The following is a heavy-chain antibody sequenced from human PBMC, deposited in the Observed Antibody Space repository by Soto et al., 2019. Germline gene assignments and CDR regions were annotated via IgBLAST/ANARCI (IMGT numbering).Heavy chain of an antibody. CDR1: GFTFSNYE. Sequence: PGGSLRLSCAASGFTFSNYEMNWVRQAPGKGLEWVSYISNSGSINYADSVKGRFTISRDNAKNSLYLQMNSLRAEDTAVYYCARGIAVAGTWWFDSWGQGTLVSVSS. CDR2: ISNSGSI. CDR3: ARGIAVAGTWWFDS. D-gene: IGHD6-19*01. V-gene: IGHV3-48*03. J-gene: IGHJ5*01.